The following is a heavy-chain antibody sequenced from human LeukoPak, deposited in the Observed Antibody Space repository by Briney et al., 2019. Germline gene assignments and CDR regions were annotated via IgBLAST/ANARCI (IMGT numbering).Heavy chain of an antibody. CDR3: ARGSLGRGWLFDY. J-gene: IGHJ4*02. V-gene: IGHV3-7*05. D-gene: IGHD7-27*01. Sequence: PGGSLRLSCAASGFTFSSYYMAWFRQAPGKGLECVANINQDASEKYYVDSVKGRFTISRDTAKNSLYLQMNSLRAEDTAVYYCARGSLGRGWLFDYWGQGTLVTVSS. CDR2: INQDASEK. CDR1: GFTFSSYY.